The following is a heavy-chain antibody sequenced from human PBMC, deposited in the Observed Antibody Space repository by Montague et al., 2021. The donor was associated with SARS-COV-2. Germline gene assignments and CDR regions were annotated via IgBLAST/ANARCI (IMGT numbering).Heavy chain of an antibody. Sequence: SLRLSCAASGFTFSSYEMNWVRQAPGKGLEWASYISSSGSTIYYADSVKGRFTIPRDNAKNSLYLQMNSLRAEDTAVYYCAGNRPWIQLWSYYYYGMDVWGQGTTVTVSS. CDR3: AGNRPWIQLWSYYYYGMDV. D-gene: IGHD5-18*01. V-gene: IGHV3-48*03. CDR2: ISSSGSTI. J-gene: IGHJ6*02. CDR1: GFTFSSYE.